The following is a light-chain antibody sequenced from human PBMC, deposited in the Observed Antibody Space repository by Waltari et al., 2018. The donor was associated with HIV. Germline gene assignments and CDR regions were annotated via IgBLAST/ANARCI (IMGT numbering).Light chain of an antibody. CDR1: QSVNSDY. J-gene: IGKJ1*01. CDR3: QQYCTSPRT. CDR2: DAS. V-gene: IGKV3-20*01. Sequence: EIVLTQSPGTLSLSPGERATLSCRASQSVNSDYLAWFQQKPGQAPRLLIYDASIRATGIPDRFSGSGSGTDFTLTISRLEPEDFAVYYCQQYCTSPRTFGQGTKVEVK.